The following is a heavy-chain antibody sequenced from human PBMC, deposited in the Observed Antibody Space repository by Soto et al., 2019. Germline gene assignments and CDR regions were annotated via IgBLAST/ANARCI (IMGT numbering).Heavy chain of an antibody. CDR1: GYNFNNHW. D-gene: IGHD2-8*02. Sequence: EVQLVQSGAEVKKPGESLKISCKGSGYNFNNHWIGWVRQMPGKGLEWMAIIYPGDSDTRYNSSFQGQVIISADKSISTAYLQLSSLKASDTAIYYCARYADSSTGWFGYWGQGTPVTVSS. CDR3: ARYADSSTGWFGY. CDR2: IYPGDSDT. J-gene: IGHJ5*01. V-gene: IGHV5-51*01.